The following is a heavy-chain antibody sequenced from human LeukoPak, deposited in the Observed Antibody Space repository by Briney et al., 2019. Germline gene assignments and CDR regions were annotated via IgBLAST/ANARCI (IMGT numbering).Heavy chain of an antibody. CDR1: GFTFSTYW. Sequence: VGSLRLSCAASGFTFSTYWMHWVRQAPGKGLVWVSRINSDGSSTSYADAVKGRFTISRDNAKNTLYLQMNSLRAEDTAVYYCAREFVTYYYVMDVWGQGTTVTVSS. D-gene: IGHD2-21*01. CDR3: AREFVTYYYVMDV. J-gene: IGHJ6*02. V-gene: IGHV3-74*01. CDR2: INSDGSST.